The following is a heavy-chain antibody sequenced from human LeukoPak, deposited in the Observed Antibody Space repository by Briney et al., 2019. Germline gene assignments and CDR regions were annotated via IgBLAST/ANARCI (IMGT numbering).Heavy chain of an antibody. V-gene: IGHV3-30*18. CDR2: ISYDGSNK. D-gene: IGHD1-26*01. J-gene: IGHJ6*03. CDR1: GFIFRRYW. CDR3: AKDDGGSYYIYYYYMDV. Sequence: GGSLRLSCATSGFIFRRYWMSWVRQAPGKGLEWVAVISYDGSNKYYADSVKGRFTISRDNSKNTLYLQMNSLRAEDTAVYYCAKDDGGSYYIYYYYMDVWGKGTTVTISS.